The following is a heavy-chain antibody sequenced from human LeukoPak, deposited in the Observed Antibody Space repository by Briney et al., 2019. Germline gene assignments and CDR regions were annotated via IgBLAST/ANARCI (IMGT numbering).Heavy chain of an antibody. CDR2: IQQDSSNK. CDR3: ARGGMAHQSFDY. V-gene: IGHV3-7*01. Sequence: PGGSLRLSCAASGFTFSTYWMTWVRQAPGEGLEWVANIQQDSSNKYYIDSVKGRFTISRDNAKNSLYLQMTSLRVEDTAVYYCARGGMAHQSFDYWGQGTLVTVSS. D-gene: IGHD1-14*01. J-gene: IGHJ4*02. CDR1: GFTFSTYW.